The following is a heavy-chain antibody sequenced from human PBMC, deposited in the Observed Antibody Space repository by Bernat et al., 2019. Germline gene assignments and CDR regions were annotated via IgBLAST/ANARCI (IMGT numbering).Heavy chain of an antibody. V-gene: IGHV3-30-3*01. D-gene: IGHD3-10*01. CDR2: ISYDGSNK. Sequence: VQLLESGGGLVQPGGSLRLSCAASGFTFSSYAMHWVRQAPGKGLEWVAVISYDGSNKYYADSVKGRFTISRDNSKNTLYLQMNSLRAEDTAVYYCAREIEARSGYYFDYWGQGTLVTVSS. CDR1: GFTFSSYA. CDR3: AREIEARSGYYFDY. J-gene: IGHJ4*02.